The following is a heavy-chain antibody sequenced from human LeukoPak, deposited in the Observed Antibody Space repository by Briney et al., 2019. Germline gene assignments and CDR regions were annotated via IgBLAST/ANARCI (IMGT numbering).Heavy chain of an antibody. CDR1: GFTFDDYA. D-gene: IGHD3-22*01. Sequence: GGSLRLSCAASGFTFDDYAMHWVRQAPGKGLEWVSGISWNSGSIGYADSVKGRFTISRDNAKNSLYLQMNSLRAEDTALYYCAKGYGGYYYDSSGYGYFDYWGQGTLVTVSS. CDR3: AKGYGGYYYDSSGYGYFDY. V-gene: IGHV3-9*01. CDR2: ISWNSGSI. J-gene: IGHJ4*02.